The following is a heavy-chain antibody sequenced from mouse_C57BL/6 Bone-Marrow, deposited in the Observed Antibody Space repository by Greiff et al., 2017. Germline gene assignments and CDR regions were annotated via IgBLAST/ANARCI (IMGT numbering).Heavy chain of an antibody. CDR2: IDPEDGET. Sequence: VQLQQSGAELVKPGASVKLSCTASGFNIKDYYMHWVKQRTEQGLAWIGRIDPEDGETKYAPKFQGKATITADTSSNTAYLQLSSLTSEDTAVYYCACITTVPDWYFDVWGTGTTVTVSS. CDR3: ACITTVPDWYFDV. J-gene: IGHJ1*03. D-gene: IGHD1-1*01. V-gene: IGHV14-2*01. CDR1: GFNIKDYY.